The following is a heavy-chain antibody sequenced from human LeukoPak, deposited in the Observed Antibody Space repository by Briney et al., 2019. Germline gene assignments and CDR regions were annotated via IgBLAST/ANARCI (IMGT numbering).Heavy chain of an antibody. V-gene: IGHV3-23*01. CDR1: GFTFSSYA. CDR2: ISGSGGST. J-gene: IGHJ4*02. CDR3: AKDRGYYDSSGYYGDY. Sequence: GGSLRLSCAASGFTFSSYAMSWVRQAPGKGLEWVSAISGSGGSTYYADSVKGRFTISRDNSKNTLYLQMNSLRAEDTAVYYCAKDRGYYDSSGYYGDYWGQGTLVTVSS. D-gene: IGHD3-22*01.